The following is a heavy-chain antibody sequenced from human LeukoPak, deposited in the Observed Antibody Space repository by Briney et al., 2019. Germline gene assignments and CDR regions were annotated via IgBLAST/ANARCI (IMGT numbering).Heavy chain of an antibody. CDR1: GGSISSGSYY. CDR3: AGGRSYYDSSGYLTYYFDY. V-gene: IGHV4-61*02. J-gene: IGHJ4*02. CDR2: IYTSGST. D-gene: IGHD3-22*01. Sequence: PSETLSLTCTVSGGSISSGSYYWSWIRQPAGKGLEWIGRIYTSGSTNYNPSLKSRVTISVDTSKNQFSLKLSSVTAADTAVYYCAGGRSYYDSSGYLTYYFDYWGQGTLVTVSS.